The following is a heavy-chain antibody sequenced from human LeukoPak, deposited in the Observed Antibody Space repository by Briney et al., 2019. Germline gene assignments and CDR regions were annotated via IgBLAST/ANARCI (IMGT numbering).Heavy chain of an antibody. CDR3: ARAHAALYYYMDV. CDR1: GFPFSSYS. CDR2: ISSSSSYI. D-gene: IGHD2-15*01. J-gene: IGHJ6*03. V-gene: IGHV3-21*01. Sequence: GGSLRLSCAASGFPFSSYSMNWVRQAPGKGLEWVSSISSSSSYIYYADSVKGRFTISRDNAKNSLYLQMNSLRAEDTAVYYCARAHAALYYYMDVWGKGTTVTVSS.